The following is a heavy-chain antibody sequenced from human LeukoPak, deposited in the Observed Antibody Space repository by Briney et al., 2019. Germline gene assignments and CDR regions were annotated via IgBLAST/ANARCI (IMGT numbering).Heavy chain of an antibody. CDR1: GFTVSSNY. CDR3: AREEDILTGYDY. CDR2: IYSGGST. Sequence: QPGGSLRLSCAASGFTVSSNYMSWVRQAPGKGLEWVSVIYSGGSTYYADSVKGRFTISRDNSKNTLYLQMNSLRAEDTAVYYCAREEDILTGYDYWGQGTLVTVSS. J-gene: IGHJ4*02. D-gene: IGHD3-9*01. V-gene: IGHV3-66*01.